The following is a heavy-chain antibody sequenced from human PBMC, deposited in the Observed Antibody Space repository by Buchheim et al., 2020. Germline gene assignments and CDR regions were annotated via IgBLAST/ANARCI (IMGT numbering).Heavy chain of an antibody. CDR3: ATELAGARGY. Sequence: EVQLVESGGGLVQPGGSLRLSCVASEFTFSSYEMNWVRQAPGKGLEWVSYISSSGSTIYYADSVKGRFTISRDNVKKSLYLQMNSLRVEDTAVYYCATELAGARGYWGQGTL. D-gene: IGHD1-26*01. CDR2: ISSSGSTI. CDR1: EFTFSSYE. V-gene: IGHV3-48*03. J-gene: IGHJ4*02.